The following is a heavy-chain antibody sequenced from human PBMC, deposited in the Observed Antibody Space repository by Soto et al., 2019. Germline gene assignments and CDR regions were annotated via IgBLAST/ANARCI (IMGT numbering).Heavy chain of an antibody. D-gene: IGHD6-13*01. V-gene: IGHV4-59*01. CDR3: ASSNIAAACFYYYGMDV. Sequence: QVQLQESGPGLVKPSETLSLTCTVSGGSISSYYWSWIRQPPGKGLEWIGYIYYSGSTNYNPSLKSRVTISVDTSKNQFSLKLSSVTSADTAVYYCASSNIAAACFYYYGMDVWGRGTTVTVSS. J-gene: IGHJ6*02. CDR1: GGSISSYY. CDR2: IYYSGST.